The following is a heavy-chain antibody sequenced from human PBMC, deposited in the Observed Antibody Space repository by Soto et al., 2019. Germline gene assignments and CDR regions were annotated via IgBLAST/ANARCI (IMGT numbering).Heavy chain of an antibody. V-gene: IGHV3-11*01. D-gene: IGHD3-3*01. Sequence: QVQLVESGGGLVKPGGSLRLSCAASGFTFSDYYMSWIRQAPGKGLEWVSYISSSGSTIYYADSVKGRFTISRDNAKNLLYLEKNSLRAGGTGVVYCGKGERGITVFGVVIPPFDYWGQGTLVTVSS. CDR3: GKGERGITVFGVVIPPFDY. CDR1: GFTFSDYY. CDR2: ISSSGSTI. J-gene: IGHJ4*02.